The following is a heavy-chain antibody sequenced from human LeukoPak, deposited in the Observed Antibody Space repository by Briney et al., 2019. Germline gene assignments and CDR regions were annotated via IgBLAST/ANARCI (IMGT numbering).Heavy chain of an antibody. J-gene: IGHJ5*02. CDR3: ARSGKAPNNWFDP. CDR2: INHSGST. CDR1: GGSFSGYY. V-gene: IGHV4-34*01. Sequence: ASETLSLTCAVYGGSFSGYYWSWIRQPPGKGLEWIGEINHSGSTNYNPSLKSRVTISVDTSKNQFSLKLSSVTAADTAVYYCARSGKAPNNWFDPWGQGTLVTVSS.